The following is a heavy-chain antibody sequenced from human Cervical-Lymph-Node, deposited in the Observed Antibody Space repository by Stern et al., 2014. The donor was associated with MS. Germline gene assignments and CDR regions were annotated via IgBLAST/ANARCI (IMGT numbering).Heavy chain of an antibody. CDR2: IYPGDSDT. J-gene: IGHJ4*02. CDR3: ATSRGDDWFGLQY. V-gene: IGHV5-51*01. CDR1: GYSFSGLW. D-gene: IGHD2-21*02. Sequence: EVQLEESGAEVKQPGESLKISCKGSGYSFSGLWIGWVRQMPGQGLEWMGIIYPGDSDTRYSPSFRGQVTISADKSISTAYLQWSSLKASDSAMYYCATSRGDDWFGLQYWGQGTLVTVSS.